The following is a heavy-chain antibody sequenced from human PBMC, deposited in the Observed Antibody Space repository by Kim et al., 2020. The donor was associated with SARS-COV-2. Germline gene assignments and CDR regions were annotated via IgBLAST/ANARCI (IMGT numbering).Heavy chain of an antibody. CDR3: ARGSYDIVVVPAAMGPYYFDY. V-gene: IGHV4-34*01. J-gene: IGHJ4*02. CDR1: GGSFSGYY. CDR2: INHSGST. Sequence: SETLSLTCAVYGGSFSGYYWSWIRQPPGKGLEWIGEINHSGSTNYNPSLKSRVTISVDTSKNKFSLKLSSVTAADTAVYYCARGSYDIVVVPAAMGPYYFDYWGQGTLVTVSS. D-gene: IGHD2-2*01.